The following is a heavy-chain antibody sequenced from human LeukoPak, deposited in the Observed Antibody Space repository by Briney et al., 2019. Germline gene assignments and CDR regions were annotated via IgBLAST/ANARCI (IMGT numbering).Heavy chain of an antibody. CDR2: IGTAGDT. D-gene: IGHD5-18*01. CDR1: GFTLSNYD. Sequence: GGSLRLSCAASGFTLSNYDMHWVRQRPGKGLEWVSIIGTAGDTYYADSVKGRFTISRESAMNSLYLQMNSLRGGDTAVYYCAKAPRGYSYGYRYFQHWGQGTLVTVSS. J-gene: IGHJ1*01. CDR3: AKAPRGYSYGYRYFQH. V-gene: IGHV3-13*01.